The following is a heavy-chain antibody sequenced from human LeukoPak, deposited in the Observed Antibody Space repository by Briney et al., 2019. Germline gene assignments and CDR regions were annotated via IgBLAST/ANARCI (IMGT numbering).Heavy chain of an antibody. Sequence: PSETLSLTCTVSGGSISSYYWSWIRQPPGKGLEWIGYIYYSGSTNYNPSLKSRVTISVDTSKNQFSLKLSSVTAADTAVYYCARSDYQLLDYYYGMDVWGQGTTVTVSS. CDR2: IYYSGST. D-gene: IGHD2-2*01. CDR1: GGSISSYY. J-gene: IGHJ6*02. CDR3: ARSDYQLLDYYYGMDV. V-gene: IGHV4-59*01.